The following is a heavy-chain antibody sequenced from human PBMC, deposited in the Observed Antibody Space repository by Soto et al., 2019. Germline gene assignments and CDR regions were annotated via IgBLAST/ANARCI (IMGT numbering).Heavy chain of an antibody. J-gene: IGHJ3*01. V-gene: IGHV3-23*01. CDR3: AKEVDTSGYTEVFDL. D-gene: IGHD3-22*01. CDR1: GFTFNTYG. Sequence: PGGSLRLSCVTYGFTFNTYGMTWVRQAPEKGLEWVSSISGSGAGTFYPESVRGRFSVSRDNSRNTLYLQMNSLRGEDTAIYYCAKEVDTSGYTEVFDLWGQGTMVTVSS. CDR2: ISGSGAGT.